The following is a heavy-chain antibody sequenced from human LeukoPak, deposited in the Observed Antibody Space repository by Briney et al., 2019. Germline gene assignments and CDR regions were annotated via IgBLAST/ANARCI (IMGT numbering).Heavy chain of an antibody. Sequence: SETLSLTCAVYGGSFSGHYWSWIRQPPGKGLEWIGEINHSGSNTYNPSLKSRVTISVDTSKNQFSLKLGSVTAADTAVYYCARLFFAFGESYYYSYYMDVWGRGTTVTISS. J-gene: IGHJ6*03. V-gene: IGHV4-34*01. CDR2: INHSGSN. D-gene: IGHD3-10*01. CDR3: ARLFFAFGESYYYSYYMDV. CDR1: GGSFSGHY.